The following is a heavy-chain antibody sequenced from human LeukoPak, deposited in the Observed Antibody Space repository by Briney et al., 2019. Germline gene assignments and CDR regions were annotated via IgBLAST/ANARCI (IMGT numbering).Heavy chain of an antibody. Sequence: ASVTVSFKASGGTFSSYAISWVRQAPGQGLEWVGGIIPIFGTANYAQKFQGRVTITTDESTSTAYMELSSLRSEDTAVYYCARDYCSSTSCYWFDPWGQGTLVTVSS. CDR3: ARDYCSSTSCYWFDP. CDR1: GGTFSSYA. D-gene: IGHD2-2*01. CDR2: IIPIFGTA. J-gene: IGHJ5*02. V-gene: IGHV1-69*05.